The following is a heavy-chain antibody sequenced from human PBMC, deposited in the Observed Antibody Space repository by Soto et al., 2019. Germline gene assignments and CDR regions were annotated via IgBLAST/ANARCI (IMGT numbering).Heavy chain of an antibody. D-gene: IGHD2-15*01. CDR2: VTADGGT. CDR1: GFTVSSHA. CDR3: APHVSCSGGSCQYDAFAI. V-gene: IGHV3-23*01. J-gene: IGHJ3*02. Sequence: EVQVLESGGGLVQPGGSLRLSCEGSGFTVSSHAMTWIRQAPGKGPEWVSTVTADGGTYYADSVKGRFAMSRDTSENTLYLRMHSLGADDTAAYYCAPHVSCSGGSCQYDAFAIRGQGTMVTVSS.